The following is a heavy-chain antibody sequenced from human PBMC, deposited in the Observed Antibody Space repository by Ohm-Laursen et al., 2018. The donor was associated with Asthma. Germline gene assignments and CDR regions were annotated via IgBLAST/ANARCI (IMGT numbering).Heavy chain of an antibody. CDR1: GFTFSSYS. CDR2: ITSYSSTT. V-gene: IGHV3-48*01. D-gene: IGHD1-1*01. Sequence: SLRLSCAASGFTFSSYSMNWVRQAPGKGLEWVSYITSYSSTTYYADSVKGRFTISRDNAKNSLYLQMNSPRAQDTAVYYCAVRTTSAGFDVWGQGTTVTVSS. CDR3: AVRTTSAGFDV. J-gene: IGHJ6*02.